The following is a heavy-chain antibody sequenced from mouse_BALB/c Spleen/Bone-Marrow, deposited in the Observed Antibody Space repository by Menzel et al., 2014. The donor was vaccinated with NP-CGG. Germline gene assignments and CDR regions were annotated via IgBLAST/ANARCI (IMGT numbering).Heavy chain of an antibody. J-gene: IGHJ4*01. Sequence: EVKVEESGGGLVKPGGSLKLSCAASGFAFSSYDMSWVRQTPEKRLEWVAYISSGGGSTYYPDTVKGRFTISRDNAKYTLYLQMSSLKSEDTAMYYCARPLYYYGSSPFYAMDYWGQGTSVTVSS. V-gene: IGHV5-12-1*01. CDR2: ISSGGGST. CDR1: GFAFSSYD. D-gene: IGHD1-1*01. CDR3: ARPLYYYGSSPFYAMDY.